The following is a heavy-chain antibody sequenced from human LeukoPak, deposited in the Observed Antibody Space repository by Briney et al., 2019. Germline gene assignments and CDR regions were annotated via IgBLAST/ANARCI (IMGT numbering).Heavy chain of an antibody. J-gene: IGHJ4*02. V-gene: IGHV3-48*01. D-gene: IGHD4-17*01. CDR3: ARAVGSNGDYVLDY. CDR2: ISSTSSII. Sequence: PGGSLRLSCAASGSTFSSHTMNWVRQAPGKGLEWISYISSTSSIIYYADSVKGRFTISRDNSKNTLYLQMNSLRAEDTAVYYCARAVGSNGDYVLDYWGQGTLVTVSS. CDR1: GSTFSSHT.